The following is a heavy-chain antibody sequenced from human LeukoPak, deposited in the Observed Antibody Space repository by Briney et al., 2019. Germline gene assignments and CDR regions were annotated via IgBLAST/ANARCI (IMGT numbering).Heavy chain of an antibody. Sequence: GGSLRLSCAASGFTFNNFAMSWVRQAPGKGLEWVSYISSSGSTIYYADSVKGRFTVSRDNAKNSLYLQMNSLRVEDTAVYYCARDSPILRGVTGYWGQGTLVIVSS. V-gene: IGHV3-48*03. J-gene: IGHJ4*02. CDR2: ISSSGSTI. D-gene: IGHD3-10*01. CDR3: ARDSPILRGVTGY. CDR1: GFTFNNFA.